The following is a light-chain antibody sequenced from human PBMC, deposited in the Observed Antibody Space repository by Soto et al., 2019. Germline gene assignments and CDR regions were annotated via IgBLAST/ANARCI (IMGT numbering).Light chain of an antibody. CDR1: QSVSSSS. CDR2: GAS. J-gene: IGKJ1*01. Sequence: DIVLTQSPGTLSLSPGERATLSCRASQSVSSSSLAWYQQKPGPAPMLLIYGASSRATRLPYRFSGSGSGFDFTLSIRRLEHVDISVYYCHQYGRSSGTFGQGTKVEI. V-gene: IGKV3-20*01. CDR3: HQYGRSSGT.